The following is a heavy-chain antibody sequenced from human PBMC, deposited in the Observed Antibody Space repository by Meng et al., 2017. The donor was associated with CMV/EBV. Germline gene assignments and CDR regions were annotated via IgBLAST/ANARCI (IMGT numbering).Heavy chain of an antibody. CDR2: INWNGGST. Sequence: GESLKISCAASGFTFDDYGMSWVRQAPGKGLEWVSGINWNGGSTGYADSVKGRFTISRDNAKNSLYLQMNGLRAEGTALYHCARDSVPAATVALKVGAFDIWGQGTMVTVSS. J-gene: IGHJ3*02. V-gene: IGHV3-20*01. D-gene: IGHD2-2*01. CDR3: ARDSVPAATVALKVGAFDI. CDR1: GFTFDDYG.